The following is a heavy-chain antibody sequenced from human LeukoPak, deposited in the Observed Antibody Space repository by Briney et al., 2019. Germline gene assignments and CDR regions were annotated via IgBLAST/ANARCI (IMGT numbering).Heavy chain of an antibody. J-gene: IGHJ3*02. CDR1: GFTFSTYG. D-gene: IGHD6-25*01. CDR3: ASPRSPADDAFDI. CDR2: IRYDGGNK. Sequence: SGGSLRLSCGASGFTFSTYGMHWVRQAPGKGLEWVAFIRYDGGNKYYADSVKGRFTISRDNSKNTLYLQMNSLRAEDTAVYYCASPRSPADDAFDIWGQGTMVTVSS. V-gene: IGHV3-30*02.